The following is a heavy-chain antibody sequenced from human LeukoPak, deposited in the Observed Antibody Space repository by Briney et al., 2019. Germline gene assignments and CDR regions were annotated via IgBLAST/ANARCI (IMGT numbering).Heavy chain of an antibody. CDR2: IYYSGST. V-gene: IGHV4-59*01. D-gene: IGHD3-3*01. CDR3: ARGLYDFWSGYYPYYYYYYGMDV. CDR1: GGSISSYY. J-gene: IGHJ6*02. Sequence: SETLSLTCTVSGGSISSYYWSWIRQPPGKGLEWIGYIYYSGSTNYNPSLKSRVTISVDTSKNQFSLELSSVTAADTAVYYCARGLYDFWSGYYPYYYYYYGMDVWGQGTTVTVSS.